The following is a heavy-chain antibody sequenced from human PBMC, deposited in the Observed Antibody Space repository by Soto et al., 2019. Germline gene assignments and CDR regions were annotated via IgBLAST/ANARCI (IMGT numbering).Heavy chain of an antibody. CDR1: GDTFTANY. Sequence: GASVKVSCKASGDTFTANYIHWVRQAPGHGFEWMGWINPKSGGTKYPQKFKGRVTMTRDTSLSTVYMTLTRLTSADLAVYYCARDLAKGGGSAGFDYWGQGTLVTVSS. J-gene: IGHJ4*02. D-gene: IGHD1-26*01. CDR3: ARDLAKGGGSAGFDY. V-gene: IGHV1-2*02. CDR2: INPKSGGT.